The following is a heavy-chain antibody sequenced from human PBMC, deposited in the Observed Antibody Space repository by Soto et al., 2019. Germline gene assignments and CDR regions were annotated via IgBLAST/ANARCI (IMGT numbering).Heavy chain of an antibody. V-gene: IGHV3-48*03. D-gene: IGHD2-8*01. J-gene: IGHJ6*02. Sequence: GGSLRLSGAASGFTFSSYEMNWVRQAPGKGLEWVSYISSSGSTIYYADSVKGRFTISRDNAKNSLYLQMNSLRAEDTAVYYCARDLIRTGMDVWGQGTTVTVSS. CDR3: ARDLIRTGMDV. CDR1: GFTFSSYE. CDR2: ISSSGSTI.